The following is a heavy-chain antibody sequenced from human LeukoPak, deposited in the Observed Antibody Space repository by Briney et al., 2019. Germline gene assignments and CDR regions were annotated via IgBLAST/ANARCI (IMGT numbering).Heavy chain of an antibody. CDR2: IYSDGRT. V-gene: IGHV3-66*01. CDR1: GFTFSSYW. J-gene: IGHJ4*02. Sequence: GGSLRLSCAASGFTFSSYWMSWVRQAPGKGLEWVSLIYSDGRTYYADSVKGRCTISRDNAKNSLYLQMNSLRVEDTAVYYCARVLHKRNYDSSVYYGYWGQGTLVTVSS. D-gene: IGHD3-22*01. CDR3: ARVLHKRNYDSSVYYGY.